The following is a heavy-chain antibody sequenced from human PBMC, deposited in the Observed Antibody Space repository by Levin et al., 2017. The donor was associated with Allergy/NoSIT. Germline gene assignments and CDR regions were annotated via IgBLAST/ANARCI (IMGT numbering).Heavy chain of an antibody. J-gene: IGHJ3*02. CDR2: IWYDGSNK. CDR3: AREYYDFWSGYPPGYVFDS. Sequence: GGSLRLSCAASGFTFSSYGMHWVRQAPGKGLEWVAVIWYDGSNKYYADSVKGRFTISRDNSKNTLYLQMNSLRAEDTAVYYCAREYYDFWSGYPPGYVFDSWGQGTMVTVSS. V-gene: IGHV3-33*01. D-gene: IGHD3-3*01. CDR1: GFTFSSYG.